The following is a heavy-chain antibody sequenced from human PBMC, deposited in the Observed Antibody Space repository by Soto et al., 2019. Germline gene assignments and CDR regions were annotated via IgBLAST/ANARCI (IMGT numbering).Heavy chain of an antibody. D-gene: IGHD3-10*01. V-gene: IGHV4-30-4*01. CDR3: ARDARFGELLGYYGMDV. J-gene: IGHJ6*02. CDR2: ISYSGST. Sequence: QVQLQESGPGLVKPSQTLSLTCTVSGGSISSGDYYWSWIRQPPGKGLEWIGYISYSGSTYYNPSLKSRVTISVDTSKNQFSLKLSSVTAADTAVYYCARDARFGELLGYYGMDVWGQGTTVTVSS. CDR1: GGSISSGDYY.